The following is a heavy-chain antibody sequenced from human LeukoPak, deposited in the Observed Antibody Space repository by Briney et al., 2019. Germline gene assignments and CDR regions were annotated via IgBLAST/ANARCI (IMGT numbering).Heavy chain of an antibody. Sequence: GGSLRLSCATSGFTFDDFGMAWVRQVPGKGPEWVSGINWNGETIAYRDSVKGRFTISRDRARRSVYLQMNSLRDEDTALYYCAKEKGANWDPFDYWGRGTLVIVSS. J-gene: IGHJ4*02. V-gene: IGHV3-20*04. CDR2: INWNGETI. CDR3: AKEKGANWDPFDY. CDR1: GFTFDDFG. D-gene: IGHD7-27*01.